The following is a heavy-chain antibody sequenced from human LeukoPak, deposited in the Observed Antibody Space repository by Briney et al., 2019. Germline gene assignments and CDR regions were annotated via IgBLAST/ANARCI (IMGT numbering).Heavy chain of an antibody. V-gene: IGHV4-59*01. D-gene: IGHD2-2*01. CDR3: ASGGYCSSTSCYPNWFDP. Sequence: SETLSLTCTVSGGSISSYYWSWIRQPPGKGLEWIGYIYYSGSTNYNPSLKSRVTISVDTSMNQFSLKLSSVTAADTAVYYCASGGYCSSTSCYPNWFDPWGQGTLVTISS. CDR2: IYYSGST. CDR1: GGSISSYY. J-gene: IGHJ5*02.